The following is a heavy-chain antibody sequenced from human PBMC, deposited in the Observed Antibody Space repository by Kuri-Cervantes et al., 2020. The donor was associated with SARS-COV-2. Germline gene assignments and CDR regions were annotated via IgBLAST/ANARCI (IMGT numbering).Heavy chain of an antibody. D-gene: IGHD3-9*01. J-gene: IGHJ4*02. CDR1: GFTFSSYA. CDR3: ARLRTNYDILTGYPLPDYFDY. CDR2: ISGSGGST. V-gene: IGHV3-23*01. Sequence: GGSLRLSCAASGFTFSSYAMSWVRQAPGKGLEWVSAISGSGGSTYYADSVKGRFTISRDNSKNTLHLQMNSLRAEDTAVYYCARLRTNYDILTGYPLPDYFDYWGQGTLVTVSS.